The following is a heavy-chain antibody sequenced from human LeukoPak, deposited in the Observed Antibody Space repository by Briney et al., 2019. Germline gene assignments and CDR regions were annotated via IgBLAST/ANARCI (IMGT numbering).Heavy chain of an antibody. CDR1: GFTFSSYG. D-gene: IGHD4-11*01. CDR2: IWYDGSNK. CDR3: ARDLDYSSGYYYYGMDV. J-gene: IGHJ6*02. Sequence: GGSLRLSCAASGFTFSSYGMHWVRQAPGKGLEWVAVIWYDGSNKYYADSVKGRFTISRDNSKNTLYLQMNSLRAEDTAVYYCARDLDYSSGYYYYGMDVWGQGPTVTVSS. V-gene: IGHV3-33*01.